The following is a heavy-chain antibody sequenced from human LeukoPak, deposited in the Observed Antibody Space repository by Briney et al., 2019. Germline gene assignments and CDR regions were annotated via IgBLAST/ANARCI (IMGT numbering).Heavy chain of an antibody. D-gene: IGHD6-13*01. CDR1: GYTFTGYY. CDR2: INPNSGGT. J-gene: IGHJ3*02. V-gene: IGHV1-2*02. CDR3: ARAGLVSEEQQLIADAFDI. Sequence: ASVKVSCKASGYTFTGYYMHWVRQAPGQGLEWMGWINPNSGGTNYAQKFQGRVTMTRDTSISTAYMELSRLRSDDTAVYYCARAGLVSEEQQLIADAFDIWGQGTMVTVSS.